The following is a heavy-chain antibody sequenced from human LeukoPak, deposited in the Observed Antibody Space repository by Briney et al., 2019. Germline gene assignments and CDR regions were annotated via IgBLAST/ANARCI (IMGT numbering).Heavy chain of an antibody. CDR3: GRDGYSYGYSAFDI. V-gene: IGHV3-74*01. D-gene: IGHD5-18*01. CDR2: IKSDGSST. J-gene: IGHJ3*02. Sequence: GGSLRLSCAASGFTFSNYWMHWVRQAPGKGLVWVSRIKSDGSSTSYADSVKGRFTISRDNAKNSLYLQMNSLRAEDTAVYYCGRDGYSYGYSAFDIWGQGTMVTVSS. CDR1: GFTFSNYW.